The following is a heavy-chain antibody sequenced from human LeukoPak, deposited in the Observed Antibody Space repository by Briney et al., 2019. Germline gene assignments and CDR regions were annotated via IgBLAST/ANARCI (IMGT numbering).Heavy chain of an antibody. CDR1: GGSISSGSYY. CDR2: IHTSGNT. Sequence: PSETLSLTCTVSGGSISSGSYYWSWIRQPAGKGLEWIGRIHTSGNTDYNPSLQSRVTMSVDTSKNQFSLKMTSVTAADTAVYYCAREGSMTARPFVSIDYWGQGTLVTVSS. J-gene: IGHJ4*02. CDR3: AREGSMTARPFVSIDY. V-gene: IGHV4-61*02. D-gene: IGHD6-6*01.